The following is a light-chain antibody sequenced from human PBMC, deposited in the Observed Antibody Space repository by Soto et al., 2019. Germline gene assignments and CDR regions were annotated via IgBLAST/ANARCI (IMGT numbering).Light chain of an antibody. Sequence: AIRMTQSPSSFSASTGDRVTITCRASQGISSYLAWYQQKPGKAPKLLIYAASTLQSGVPSRFSGSGSGTDVTLTISCLQSEDFATYYCQQYYSYLLLTFGGGTKVEIK. V-gene: IGKV1-8*01. CDR3: QQYYSYLLLT. CDR1: QGISSY. CDR2: AAS. J-gene: IGKJ4*01.